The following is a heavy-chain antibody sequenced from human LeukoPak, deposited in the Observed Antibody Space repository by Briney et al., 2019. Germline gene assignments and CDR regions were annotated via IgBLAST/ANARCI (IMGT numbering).Heavy chain of an antibody. CDR2: IYYSGST. CDR1: GGSISSSSYY. J-gene: IGHJ4*02. V-gene: IGHV4-39*01. CDR3: ARGGWAPYYDSSGYYMTPFDY. D-gene: IGHD3-22*01. Sequence: PSETLSLTCTVSGGSISSSSYYRGWIRQPPGKGLEWIGSIYYSGSTYYNPSLKSRVTISVDTSKNQFSLKLSSVTAADTAVYYCARGGWAPYYDSSGYYMTPFDYWGQGTLVTVSS.